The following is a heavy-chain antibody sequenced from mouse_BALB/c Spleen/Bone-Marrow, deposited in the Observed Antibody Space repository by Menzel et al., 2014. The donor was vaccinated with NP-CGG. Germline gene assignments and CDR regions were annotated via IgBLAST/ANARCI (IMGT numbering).Heavy chain of an antibody. CDR2: INPYNDGT. CDR1: GYTFTSYV. Sequence: LVESGPELVKPGASVKMSCEASGYTFTSYVMHWVKQKPGQGLEWIGYINPYNDGTKYNEKFKGKATLTSDKSSSTAYMELSSLTSEDSAVYYCARDYGYPFAYWGQGTLVTVSA. CDR3: ARDYGYPFAY. J-gene: IGHJ3*01. D-gene: IGHD1-2*01. V-gene: IGHV1-14*01.